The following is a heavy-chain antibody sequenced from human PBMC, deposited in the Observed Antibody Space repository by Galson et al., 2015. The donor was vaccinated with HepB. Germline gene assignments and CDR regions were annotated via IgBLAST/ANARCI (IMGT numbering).Heavy chain of an antibody. CDR1: GGTFSSYA. V-gene: IGHV1-69*10. J-gene: IGHJ4*02. CDR2: IIPILGIA. Sequence: SVKVSCKASGGTFSSYAISWVRQAPGQGLEWMGGIIPILGIANYAQKFQGRVTITADKSTSTAYMELSSLRSEDTAVYYCAGGGFEYSSSSRQNYFDYWGQGTLVTVSS. D-gene: IGHD6-6*01. CDR3: AGGGFEYSSSSRQNYFDY.